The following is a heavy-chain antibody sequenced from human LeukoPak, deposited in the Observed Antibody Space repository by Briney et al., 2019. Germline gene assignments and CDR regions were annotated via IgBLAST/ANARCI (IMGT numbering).Heavy chain of an antibody. CDR1: GFTFSSYS. D-gene: IGHD1-26*01. V-gene: IGHV3-21*01. Sequence: PGGSLRLSCAASGFTFSSYSMNWVRQAPGKGLEWVSSISSSSSYIYYAESVKGRFTTSRDNAKNSLYLQMNSLRAEDTAVYYCARDHRVGATTDAFDIWGQGTMVTVSP. CDR2: ISSSSSYI. CDR3: ARDHRVGATTDAFDI. J-gene: IGHJ3*02.